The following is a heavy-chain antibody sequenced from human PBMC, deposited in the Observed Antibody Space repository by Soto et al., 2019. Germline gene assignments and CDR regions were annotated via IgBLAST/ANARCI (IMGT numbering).Heavy chain of an antibody. CDR3: ARDTGDGTFDF. J-gene: IGHJ4*02. D-gene: IGHD7-27*01. CDR2: ISAYNGNT. CDR1: GYTFTSYG. V-gene: IGHV1-18*04. Sequence: ASVKVSCKASGYTFTSYGISWVRQAPGQGLEWMGWISAYNGNTNYAQKLQGRVTMTTDTSASTAYMELTSLRSEDTAVYCCARDTGDGTFDFWGQGTLVTVSS.